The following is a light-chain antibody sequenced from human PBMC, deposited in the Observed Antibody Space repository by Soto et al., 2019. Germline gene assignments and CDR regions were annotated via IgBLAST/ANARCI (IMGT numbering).Light chain of an antibody. CDR1: SSDVGGYNF. V-gene: IGLV2-8*01. Sequence: QSALTQPPSASGSPGQSVTISCTGTSSDVGGYNFVSWYQQHPGKAPKLIIYEVNKRPSGVPNRFSGSKSGNTASLTVSGLQAEYEADYYCSSNVGDNNRYVFGTGTKLTVL. CDR3: SSNVGDNNRYV. CDR2: EVN. J-gene: IGLJ1*01.